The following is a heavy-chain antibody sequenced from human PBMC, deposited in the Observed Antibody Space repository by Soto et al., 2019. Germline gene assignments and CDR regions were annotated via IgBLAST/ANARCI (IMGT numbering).Heavy chain of an antibody. D-gene: IGHD2-21*02. CDR1: GFTFSSYA. CDR2: ISGSGGST. V-gene: IGHV3-23*01. J-gene: IGHJ4*02. Sequence: GGSLRLSCAASGFTFSSYAMSWVRQAPGKGLEWVSAISGSGGSTYYADSVKGRFTISRDNSKNTLYLQMNSLRAEDTAVYYCAKDRDVVVTAIGYYFDYWGQGTLVTVSS. CDR3: AKDRDVVVTAIGYYFDY.